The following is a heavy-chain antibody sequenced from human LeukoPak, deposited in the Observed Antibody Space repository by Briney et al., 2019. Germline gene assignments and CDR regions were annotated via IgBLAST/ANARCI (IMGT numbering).Heavy chain of an antibody. CDR3: VRSFYGDHPY. J-gene: IGHJ4*02. V-gene: IGHV3-13*01. CDR2: VGTSGYT. D-gene: IGHD4-17*01. Sequence: PGGSLRLSCAASGFTLSTYDMHWVRQGPGEGLEWVAAVGTSGYTFYPDSVKGQFTISRENARNSVYLQMNSLRAGDTAVYYCVRSFYGDHPYWGQGTLVTVSS. CDR1: GFTLSTYD.